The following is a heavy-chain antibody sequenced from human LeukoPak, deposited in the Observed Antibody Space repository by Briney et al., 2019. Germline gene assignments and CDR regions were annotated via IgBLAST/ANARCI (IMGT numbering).Heavy chain of an antibody. V-gene: IGHV3-11*01. Sequence: GGSLRLSCAASGFTFSDYYMSWIRQAPGKGLEWVSYIGSSGSTIYHADSVKGRFTISRDNAKNSLYLQMNSLRAEDTAVYYCARGPDIVATMAFDYWGQGTLVTVSS. J-gene: IGHJ4*02. CDR3: ARGPDIVATMAFDY. CDR1: GFTFSDYY. CDR2: IGSSGSTI. D-gene: IGHD5-12*01.